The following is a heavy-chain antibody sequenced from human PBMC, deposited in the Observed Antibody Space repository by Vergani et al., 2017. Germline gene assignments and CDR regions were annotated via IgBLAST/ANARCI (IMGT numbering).Heavy chain of an antibody. D-gene: IGHD6-6*01. J-gene: IGHJ4*02. CDR3: AKDREDSSSLFDY. CDR1: GFTFSSYA. Sequence: EVQLLESGGGLVQPGGSLRLSCAASGFTFSSYAMSWVRQAPGKGLEWVSAISGSGGSTYYADSVKGRFTISRDNSKNTLYLQMISLRAEDTAVYYCAKDREDSSSLFDYWGQGTLVTVSS. CDR2: ISGSGGST. V-gene: IGHV3-23*01.